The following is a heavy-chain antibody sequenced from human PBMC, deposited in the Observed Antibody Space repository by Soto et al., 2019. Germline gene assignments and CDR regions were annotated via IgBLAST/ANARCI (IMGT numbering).Heavy chain of an antibody. CDR1: GYTFTSYG. CDR2: ISAYNGNT. J-gene: IGHJ4*02. Sequence: VKVACNASGYTFTSYGISWVRQAPGQGLEWMGWISAYNGNTNYAQKLQGRVTMTTDTSTSTAYMELRSLRYDDPAVYYRARGSRIVGASSFDYWGQGTLVT. D-gene: IGHD1-26*01. V-gene: IGHV1-18*01. CDR3: ARGSRIVGASSFDY.